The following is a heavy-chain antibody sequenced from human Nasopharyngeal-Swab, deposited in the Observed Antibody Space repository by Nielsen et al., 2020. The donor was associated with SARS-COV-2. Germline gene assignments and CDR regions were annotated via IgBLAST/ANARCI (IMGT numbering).Heavy chain of an antibody. D-gene: IGHD2-2*01. Sequence: AAANVSCKASGYSYTSYGISWVRQAPGQGLEWMGWISAYNGNTNYAQKLQGRVTMTTDTSTSTAYMELRSLRSDDTAVYYCARVPGNHDAFDIWGQGTMVTVSS. J-gene: IGHJ3*02. CDR2: ISAYNGNT. CDR3: ARVPGNHDAFDI. CDR1: GYSYTSYG. V-gene: IGHV1-18*01.